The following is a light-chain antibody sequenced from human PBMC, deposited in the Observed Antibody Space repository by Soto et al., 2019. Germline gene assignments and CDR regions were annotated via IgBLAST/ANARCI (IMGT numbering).Light chain of an antibody. V-gene: IGKV3D-20*01. CDR2: DAS. J-gene: IGKJ1*01. CDR3: QQYGSAPT. Sequence: EIVLTQSPATLSLSPGERATLSCGAGQSVSNSYLAWYQQKPGLAPRLLIYDASSRATGIPDRFSGSGSGTDFTLAISRLEPEDFAVYYCQQYGSAPTFGQGTKVQIK. CDR1: QSVSNSY.